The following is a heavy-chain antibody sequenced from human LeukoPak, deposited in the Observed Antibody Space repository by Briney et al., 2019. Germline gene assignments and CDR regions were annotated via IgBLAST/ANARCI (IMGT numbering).Heavy chain of an antibody. J-gene: IGHJ4*02. Sequence: GRSLRLSCAASGFTFSTYGMHWVRQAPGKGLEWVAVISYDGSNKYYADSVKGRFTISRDNSKNTLYLQMNSLRAEDTAVYYCATEYRSGWYYFDYWGQGTLVTVSS. CDR1: GFTFSTYG. V-gene: IGHV3-30*03. CDR2: ISYDGSNK. D-gene: IGHD6-19*01. CDR3: ATEYRSGWYYFDY.